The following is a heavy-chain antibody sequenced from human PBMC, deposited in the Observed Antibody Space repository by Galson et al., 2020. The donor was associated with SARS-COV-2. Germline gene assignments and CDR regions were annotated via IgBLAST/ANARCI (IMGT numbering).Heavy chain of an antibody. Sequence: SQTLSLTCAISGDSVSSNSAAWNWIRRSPSRGLEWLGRTYYRSQWFNDYAVSLRSRITINSDTSRNQFSLQLNSVTPEDTAVYYCARGGYYGSGSGSSSYYYGMDVWGQGTTVSVSS. CDR1: GDSVSSNSAA. V-gene: IGHV6-1*01. CDR2: TYYRSQWFN. CDR3: ARGGYYGSGSGSSSYYYGMDV. J-gene: IGHJ6*02. D-gene: IGHD3-10*01.